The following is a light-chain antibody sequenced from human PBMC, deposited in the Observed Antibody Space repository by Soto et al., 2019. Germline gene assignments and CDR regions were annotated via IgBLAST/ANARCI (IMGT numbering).Light chain of an antibody. CDR3: CSFAGSYNLV. Sequence: QSVLTQPRSVSGSPGQSVTISCTGTSSDVGGFRFVSWYQQHPGKAPKIMIYDVNERASGVPDRFSGSKSGNTASLSISGLLPEDEADYYCCSFAGSYNLVFGGGTKLTVL. CDR1: SSDVGGFRF. J-gene: IGLJ2*01. V-gene: IGLV2-11*01. CDR2: DVN.